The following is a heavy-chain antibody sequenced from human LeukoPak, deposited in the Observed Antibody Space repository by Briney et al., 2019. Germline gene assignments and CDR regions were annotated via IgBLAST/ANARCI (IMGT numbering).Heavy chain of an antibody. D-gene: IGHD6-19*01. CDR2: INHSGST. CDR1: GGSFSGYY. V-gene: IGHV4-34*01. CDR3: ARGMYSSGWPIDY. Sequence: SETLSLTCAVHGGSFSGYYWSWIRQPPGKGLEWIGEINHSGSTNYNPSLKSRVTISVDTSKNQFSLKLSSVTAADTAVYYCARGMYSSGWPIDYWGQGTLVTVSS. J-gene: IGHJ4*02.